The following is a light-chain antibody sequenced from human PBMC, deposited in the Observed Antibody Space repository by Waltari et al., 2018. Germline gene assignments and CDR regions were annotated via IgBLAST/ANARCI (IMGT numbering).Light chain of an antibody. CDR1: QNVYTN. J-gene: IGKJ4*01. CDR3: QQYNTWPPLT. Sequence: EIVMTQSPATLSLSPGESATLSCKASQNVYTNLAWYQQKPGQAPRLLISGASARATGVPSRFRGSGSGTEFTLTISSLQSGDFAVYYCQQYNTWPPLTFGGGTRVDIK. CDR2: GAS. V-gene: IGKV3-15*01.